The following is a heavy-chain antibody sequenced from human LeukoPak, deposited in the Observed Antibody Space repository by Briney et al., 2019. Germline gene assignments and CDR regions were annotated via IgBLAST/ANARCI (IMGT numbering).Heavy chain of an antibody. V-gene: IGHV3-23*01. Sequence: GGSLRLSCAASGFNLTSYSMKWVRQAPGKGLEWVSVISGSDSSTNYADSVRGRFTISRDNSKNTLYLQLNSLRVEDTAVYYCAKDHTIVRGVISHFDYWGQGALVTVSS. J-gene: IGHJ4*02. D-gene: IGHD3-10*01. CDR2: ISGSDSST. CDR3: AKDHTIVRGVISHFDY. CDR1: GFNLTSYS.